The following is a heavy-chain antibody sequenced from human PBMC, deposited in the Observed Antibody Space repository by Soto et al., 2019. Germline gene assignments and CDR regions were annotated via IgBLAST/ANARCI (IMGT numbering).Heavy chain of an antibody. CDR2: IYYSGST. CDR3: ARDGGLVPDYGMDV. J-gene: IGHJ6*02. V-gene: IGHV4-31*02. Sequence: PSLTCTVSGGSISSGGYYLSWIRQHPGKGLEWIGYIYYSGSTYYNPSLKSRVTISVDTSKNQFSLKLSSVTAADTAVYYCARDGGLVPDYGMDVWGQGTTVTVSS. D-gene: IGHD3-16*01. CDR1: GGSISSGGYY.